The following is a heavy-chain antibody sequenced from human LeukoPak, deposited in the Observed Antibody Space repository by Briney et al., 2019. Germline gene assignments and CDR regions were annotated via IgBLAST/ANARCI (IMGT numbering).Heavy chain of an antibody. CDR3: ARGGNGWYFDL. J-gene: IGHJ2*01. CDR1: GASLRGSY. V-gene: IGHV4-34*01. Sequence: PSETLSLTCAVQGASLRGSYWSWIRQPPGKGLQWIGQVDHSGSTHSIPSLKSRVTISLDTSQSQVSLKVNSVTAADTAVYFCARGGNGWYFDLWGRGTLVTVSS. CDR2: VDHSGST. D-gene: IGHD1-14*01.